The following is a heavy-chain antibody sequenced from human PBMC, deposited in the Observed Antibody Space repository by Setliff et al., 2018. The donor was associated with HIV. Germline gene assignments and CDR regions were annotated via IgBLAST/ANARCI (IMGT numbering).Heavy chain of an antibody. J-gene: IGHJ6*03. Sequence: SETLSLTCTVSGGSISSNSYYWGWIRQPPGKGLEWIGSIYYSGSTYYNPSPKSRVTISVDTSKNQSSLKLSSVTAADTAVYYCARQGGYSGYGFYYYYYYMDVWGKGTTVTVSS. CDR2: IYYSGST. CDR3: ARQGGYSGYGFYYYYYYMDV. D-gene: IGHD5-12*01. CDR1: GGSISSNSYY. V-gene: IGHV4-39*01.